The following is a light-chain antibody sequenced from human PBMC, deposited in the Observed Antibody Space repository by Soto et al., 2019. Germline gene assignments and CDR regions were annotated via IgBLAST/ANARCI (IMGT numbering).Light chain of an antibody. J-gene: IGKJ2*01. CDR2: KVS. V-gene: IGKV2-24*01. CDR1: QSLVYSDGNTY. CDR3: MQTTHLPHT. Sequence: DVVMTQTPLSSPVTLGQPASISCSSSQSLVYSDGNTYLSWLQQRPGQPPRLLIYKVSNRFSGVPDRFSGSGAGTDSTLTISRVEAEDVAIYSCMQTTHLPHTFGQGTKLEIK.